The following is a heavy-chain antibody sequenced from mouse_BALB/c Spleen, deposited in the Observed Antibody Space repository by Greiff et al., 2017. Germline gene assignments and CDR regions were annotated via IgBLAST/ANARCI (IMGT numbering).Heavy chain of an antibody. CDR1: GFTFSDYY. CDR3: ARDPYGNYSAWFAY. CDR2: ISDGGSYT. J-gene: IGHJ3*01. Sequence: EVKVVESGGGLVKPGGSLKLSCAASGFTFSDYYMSWVRQTPEKRLEWVATISDGGSYTYYPESVKGRFTISRDNAKNNLYLQMSSLKSEDTAMYYCARDPYGNYSAWFAYWGQGTLVTVSA. V-gene: IGHV5-4*02. D-gene: IGHD2-1*01.